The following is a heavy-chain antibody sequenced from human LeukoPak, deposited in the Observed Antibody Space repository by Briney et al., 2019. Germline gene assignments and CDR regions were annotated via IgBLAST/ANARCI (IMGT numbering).Heavy chain of an antibody. CDR1: GGSFSGYY. CDR3: ARVTDGYNWYYYYYMDV. J-gene: IGHJ6*03. CDR2: INHSGST. Sequence: PSETLSLTCAGYGGSFSGYYWSWIRKPQGKGVEWVGEINHSGSTNYNPSLKSRVTISVATSKNQFSLKLSSVTAADTAVYYCARVTDGYNWYYYYYMDVWGKGTTVTVSS. V-gene: IGHV4-34*01. D-gene: IGHD5-24*01.